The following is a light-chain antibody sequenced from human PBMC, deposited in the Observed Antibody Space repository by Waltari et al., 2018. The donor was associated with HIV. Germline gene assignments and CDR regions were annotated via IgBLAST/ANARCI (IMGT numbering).Light chain of an antibody. Sequence: SYVLPQPPSVSVAPGETASITCGGNNLGDYSGHWYQQKPGQAPGVVIYDDSDRPSGIPERFSGSDSENTATLTISRVEAGDEADYYCQVWDSSSDHVVFGGGTKLTVL. CDR3: QVWDSSSDHVV. V-gene: IGLV3-21*04. J-gene: IGLJ2*01. CDR2: DDS. CDR1: NLGDYS.